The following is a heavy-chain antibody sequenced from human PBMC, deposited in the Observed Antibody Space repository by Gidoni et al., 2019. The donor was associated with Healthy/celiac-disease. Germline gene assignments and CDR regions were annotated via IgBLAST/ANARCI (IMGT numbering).Heavy chain of an antibody. CDR2: VSWNSDKT. V-gene: IGHV3-9*01. J-gene: IGHJ4*02. D-gene: IGHD1-1*01. Sequence: EVQLLESGGGLVQPGGSLRLSCVASDSSFSAYAMHWVRQRPGKGLEWVSGVSWNSDKTVYGDSVKGRFTISRDNAHKALFLQMNNLRPEDTAVYYCARPHATGWNPYFDQWGQGVLVFVSS. CDR1: DSSFSAYA. CDR3: ARPHATGWNPYFDQ.